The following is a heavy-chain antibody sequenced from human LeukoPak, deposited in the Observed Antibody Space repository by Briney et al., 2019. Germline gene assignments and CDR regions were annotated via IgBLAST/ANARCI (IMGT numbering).Heavy chain of an antibody. V-gene: IGHV1-2*02. CDR1: GYSFSDYY. Sequence: ASVKVSCKASGYSFSDYYMQWLRQAPGQGFEWMGWINPNSGGTNYAQKFQGMVTMTRDTSISTAYMDLRRLTSDDTAVYYCARKGALAVASAGDYWGQGTLVTVSS. J-gene: IGHJ4*02. D-gene: IGHD6-19*01. CDR2: INPNSGGT. CDR3: ARKGALAVASAGDY.